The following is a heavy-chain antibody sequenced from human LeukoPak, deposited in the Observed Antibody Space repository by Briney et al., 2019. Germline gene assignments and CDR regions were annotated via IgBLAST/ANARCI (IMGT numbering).Heavy chain of an antibody. V-gene: IGHV1-2*02. CDR3: ARDPGANYFDY. Sequence: ASVKVSCKASGYIFTSYYIHWVRQAPGQGLEWMGWINPNSGGTNYAQKFQGRVTMTSDTSINTAYMELRRLRSDDTAVYYCARDPGANYFDYWGQGTLVTVSS. CDR1: GYIFTSYY. CDR2: INPNSGGT. J-gene: IGHJ4*02. D-gene: IGHD7-27*01.